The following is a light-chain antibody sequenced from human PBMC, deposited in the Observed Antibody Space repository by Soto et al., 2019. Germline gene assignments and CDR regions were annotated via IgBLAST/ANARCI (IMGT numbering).Light chain of an antibody. CDR3: QQSRT. J-gene: IGKJ1*01. CDR1: QSISSW. V-gene: IGKV1-5*01. Sequence: DIQMTQSPSTLSASVGDRVTITCRASQSISSWLAWYQQKPGKAPKLLIYDASSLESGVPSRFSGSGSGTDFTLTISSLQSDDFATYYCQQSRTFGQGTKLEIK. CDR2: DAS.